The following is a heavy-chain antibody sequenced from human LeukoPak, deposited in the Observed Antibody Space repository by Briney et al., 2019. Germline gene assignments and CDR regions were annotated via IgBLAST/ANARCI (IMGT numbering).Heavy chain of an antibody. CDR1: GFTFSRYW. CDR3: ARVAAGPPADFDY. Sequence: GGSLRLSCAASGFTFSRYWMHWVRQAPGKGLVWVSRINSDGSSTSYADSVKGRLTISRDNAKNSLFLQLNSLRAEDTAVYYCARVAAGPPADFDYWGQGTLVTVSS. CDR2: INSDGSST. V-gene: IGHV3-74*01. J-gene: IGHJ4*02. D-gene: IGHD6-13*01.